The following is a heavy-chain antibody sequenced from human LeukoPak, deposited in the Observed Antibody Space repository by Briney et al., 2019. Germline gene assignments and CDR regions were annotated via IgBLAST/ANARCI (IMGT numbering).Heavy chain of an antibody. J-gene: IGHJ6*02. Sequence: PGGSLRLSCAVSGFTFSSYWMHWVRQAPGKGLVWVSHINSDGSTTTYADSVKGRFTISRDNAKNSLYLQMNSLRAEDTAVYYCARAYDSSGYYWYGMDVWGQGTTVTVSS. CDR1: GFTFSSYW. CDR2: INSDGSTT. V-gene: IGHV3-74*01. CDR3: ARAYDSSGYYWYGMDV. D-gene: IGHD3-22*01.